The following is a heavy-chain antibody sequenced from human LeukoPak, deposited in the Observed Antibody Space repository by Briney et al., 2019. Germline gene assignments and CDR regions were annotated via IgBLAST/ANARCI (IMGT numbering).Heavy chain of an antibody. CDR3: AKSYYDSSGFEY. J-gene: IGHJ4*02. D-gene: IGHD3-22*01. CDR1: GLTFKKYA. V-gene: IGHV3-23*01. CDR2: ISDTGGST. Sequence: GGSLRLLCAASGLTFKKYAMAWVRQSPGKGLEWVSTISDTGGSTYYADSVKGRCTISRDNSKNTVYLQMNSLRAEDTAIYYCAKSYYDSSGFEYWGQGTLVTVSS.